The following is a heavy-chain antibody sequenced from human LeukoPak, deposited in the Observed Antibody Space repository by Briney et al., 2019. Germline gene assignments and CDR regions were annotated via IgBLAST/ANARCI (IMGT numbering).Heavy chain of an antibody. V-gene: IGHV4-59*01. CDR1: GGSISSYY. D-gene: IGHD2-2*01. J-gene: IGHJ4*02. Sequence: PSETLSLTCTVSGGSISSYYWSWIRQPPGKGLEWIGYIYYSGSTNYNPSLKSRVTISVDTSKNQFSLKLSPVTAADTAVYYCARDRRVGCSSTSCYYLDYWGQGTLVTVSS. CDR3: ARDRRVGCSSTSCYYLDY. CDR2: IYYSGST.